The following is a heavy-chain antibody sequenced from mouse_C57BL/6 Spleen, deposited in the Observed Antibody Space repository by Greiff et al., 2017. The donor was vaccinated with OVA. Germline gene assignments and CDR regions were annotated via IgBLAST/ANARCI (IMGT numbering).Heavy chain of an antibody. Sequence: VQLQQSGPVLARPGASVKMSCKTSGYTFTSYWMHWVKQRPGQGLEWIGAIYPGNSDTSYNQKFKGKAKLTAVTSASTAYMELSSLTNEDSAVYYCTRPNYYGSSYDYWGQGTTLTVSS. V-gene: IGHV1-5*01. CDR1: GYTFTSYW. J-gene: IGHJ2*01. CDR2: IYPGNSDT. D-gene: IGHD1-1*01. CDR3: TRPNYYGSSYDY.